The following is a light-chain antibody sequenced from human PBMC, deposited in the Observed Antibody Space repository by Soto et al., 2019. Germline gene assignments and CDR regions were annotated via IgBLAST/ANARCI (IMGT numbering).Light chain of an antibody. V-gene: IGKV3-11*01. CDR3: QQRSNWPIT. CDR1: QSVSSY. Sequence: MMMTQSPATLSVSPGERVTLSCRTSQSVSSYLAWYQQKPGQAPRLLIYDASNRATGIPARFSGSGSGTDFTLTISSLEPEDFAVYYCQQRSNWPITFGQGTRLENK. CDR2: DAS. J-gene: IGKJ5*01.